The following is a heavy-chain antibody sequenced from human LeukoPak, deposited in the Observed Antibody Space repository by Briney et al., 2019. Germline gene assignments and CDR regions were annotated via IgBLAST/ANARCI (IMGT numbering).Heavy chain of an antibody. CDR2: IYHSGFT. Sequence: PSETLSLTCAVSGGSISSGGYSWSWIRQPPGKGLEWIGYIYHSGFTNYNPSLKSRVTISVDTSKNQFSLKLSSVTAADTAVYYCARGTMIVVTGWFDPWGQGTLVTVSS. D-gene: IGHD3-22*01. V-gene: IGHV4-30-2*01. J-gene: IGHJ5*02. CDR1: GGSISSGGYS. CDR3: ARGTMIVVTGWFDP.